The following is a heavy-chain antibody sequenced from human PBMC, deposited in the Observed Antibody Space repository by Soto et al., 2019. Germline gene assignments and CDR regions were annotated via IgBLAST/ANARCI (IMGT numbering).Heavy chain of an antibody. Sequence: PGGSLRLSCAASGFTFSTYAMSWVRQAPGKGLEWVSVISGSGGSTYYADSVKGRFTISRDNSKNTLYLQMNSLRAEDTAVYYCAKDTSSGSYLGPYYYGMDVWGQGTTVTVSS. CDR3: AKDTSSGSYLGPYYYGMDV. CDR2: ISGSGGST. J-gene: IGHJ6*02. CDR1: GFTFSTYA. D-gene: IGHD1-26*01. V-gene: IGHV3-23*01.